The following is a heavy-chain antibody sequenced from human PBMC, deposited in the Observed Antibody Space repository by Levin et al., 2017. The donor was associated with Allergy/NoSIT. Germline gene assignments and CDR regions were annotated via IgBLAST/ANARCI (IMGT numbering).Heavy chain of an antibody. CDR2: IGFDGTKK. J-gene: IGHJ6*02. CDR1: GFTFSTYG. D-gene: IGHD5-18*01. Sequence: LSLTCAASGFTFSTYGMLWVRQAPGKGLECVAFIGFDGTKKYYADSVKGRFTISRDTSKNTLYLQMKSLRAEDTAVYYCARAEYSFGFYYYGMDVWGQGTTVTVSS. V-gene: IGHV3-33*01. CDR3: ARAEYSFGFYYYGMDV.